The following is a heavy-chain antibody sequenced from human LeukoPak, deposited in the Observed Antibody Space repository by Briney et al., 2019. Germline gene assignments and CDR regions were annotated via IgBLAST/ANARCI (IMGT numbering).Heavy chain of an antibody. J-gene: IGHJ6*03. Sequence: TGGSLRLSCAASGFTFSSYAMSWVRQAPGKGLEWVSAISGSGGSTYYADSVKGRFTISRDNSKNTLYLQMNSLRAEDTAVYYCARAMGLHRVYYMDVWGKGTTVTISS. CDR1: GFTFSSYA. V-gene: IGHV3-23*01. CDR2: ISGSGGST. CDR3: ARAMGLHRVYYMDV. D-gene: IGHD4-11*01.